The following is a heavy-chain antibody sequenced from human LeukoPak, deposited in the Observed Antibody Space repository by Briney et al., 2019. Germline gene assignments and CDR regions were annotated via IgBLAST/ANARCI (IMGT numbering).Heavy chain of an antibody. CDR3: AKETKKYYYDINWFDP. CDR2: IWYDGSNK. Sequence: PGGSLRLSCAASGFTFSSYGMHWVRQAPGKGLEWVAVIWYDGSNKYYADSVKGRFTISRDNSKNTLYLQMNSLRAEDTAVYYCAKETKKYYYDINWFDPWGQGTPVTVSS. J-gene: IGHJ5*02. D-gene: IGHD3-22*01. CDR1: GFTFSSYG. V-gene: IGHV3-33*06.